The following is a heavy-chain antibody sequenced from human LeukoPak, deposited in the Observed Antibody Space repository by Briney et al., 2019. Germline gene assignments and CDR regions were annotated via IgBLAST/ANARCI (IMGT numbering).Heavy chain of an antibody. CDR3: VRVVTTRSGWYHFDN. CDR2: SATTKPNSCTT. Sequence: GGSLRLACAGAGFSIADHHMAWVRQAPGTGLEWIGRSATTKPNSCTTQYAASVRGRFTISRDDSQNSLYLHLNSLKTEDTAVYYCVRVVTTRSGWYHFDNWGLGTLVSVSS. CDR1: GFSIADHH. V-gene: IGHV3-72*01. J-gene: IGHJ4*02. D-gene: IGHD6-13*01.